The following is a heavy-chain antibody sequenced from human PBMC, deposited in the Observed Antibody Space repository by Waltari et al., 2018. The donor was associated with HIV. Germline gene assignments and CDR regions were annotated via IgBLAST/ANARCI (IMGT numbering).Heavy chain of an antibody. CDR2: ISSSSSYI. D-gene: IGHD2-15*01. V-gene: IGHV3-21*01. CDR1: GFTFSSYS. CDR3: ARSPGIAATNLIDY. Sequence: EVQLVESGGGLVKPGGSLRLSCAASGFTFSSYSMNWVRQAPGTGLEWVSFISSSSSYIYYGDSVKGRFTISRDNAKNSLFLQMNSLRVEDTAVYYCARSPGIAATNLIDYWGQGTLVTVSS. J-gene: IGHJ4*02.